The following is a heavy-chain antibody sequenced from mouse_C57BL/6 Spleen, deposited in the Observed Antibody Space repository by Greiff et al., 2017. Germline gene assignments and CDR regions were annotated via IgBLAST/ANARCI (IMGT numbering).Heavy chain of an antibody. CDR2: IRNKANNHAT. CDR1: GFTFSDAW. J-gene: IGHJ3*01. Sequence: EVKLMESGGGLVQPGGSMKLSCAASGFTFSDAWMDWVRQSPEKGLELVAEIRNKANNHATYYAESVKGRFTISRDDSKSSVYLQMNSLRAEDTGIYYCTTGTPFAYWGKGTLVTVSA. CDR3: TTGTPFAY. V-gene: IGHV6-6*01. D-gene: IGHD4-1*01.